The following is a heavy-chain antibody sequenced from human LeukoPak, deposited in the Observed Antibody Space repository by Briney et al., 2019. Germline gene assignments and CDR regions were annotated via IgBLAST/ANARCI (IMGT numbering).Heavy chain of an antibody. CDR1: GFTFSSYA. V-gene: IGHV3-64*01. D-gene: IGHD1-1*01. J-gene: IGHJ3*02. Sequence: GGTLRLSCAASGFTFSSYAMHWVRQAPGKRLEYVSAISSNGGSTYYANSVKGRFTISRDNSKNTLYPQMGSLRAVDMAVYYCARWRPLEPRLDICGQGKMVTVSS. CDR3: ARWRPLEPRLDI. CDR2: ISSNGGST.